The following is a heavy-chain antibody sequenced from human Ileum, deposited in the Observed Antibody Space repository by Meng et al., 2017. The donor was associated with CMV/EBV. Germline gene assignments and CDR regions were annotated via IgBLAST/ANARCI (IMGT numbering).Heavy chain of an antibody. D-gene: IGHD1-14*01. CDR1: GFTFSSYD. CDR2: IGTAGDT. CDR3: VPDFVRVPVSY. Sequence: GESLKISCAACGFTFSSYDMHWVRQATGKGLEWVSAIGTAGDTYYPGSVKGQFTISRENAKNSLYLQMNSLRTEDTAVYYCVPDFVRVPVSYWGQGTLVTVSS. J-gene: IGHJ4*02. V-gene: IGHV3-13*03.